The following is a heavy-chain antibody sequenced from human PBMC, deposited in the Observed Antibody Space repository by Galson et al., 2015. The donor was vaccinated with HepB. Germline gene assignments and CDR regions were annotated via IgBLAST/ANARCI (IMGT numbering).Heavy chain of an antibody. Sequence: SVKVSCKASGYIFSSYYITWVRQAPGQGLEWMGWISAYNRHTSYAQSFQDRVTITRDTSASTAYMELRSLRSDDTAVYFCARGALVVVVGATQNNWFDPWGQGTLVTVSS. CDR2: ISAYNRHT. V-gene: IGHV1-18*01. J-gene: IGHJ5*02. CDR3: ARGALVVVVGATQNNWFDP. D-gene: IGHD2-15*01. CDR1: GYIFSSYY.